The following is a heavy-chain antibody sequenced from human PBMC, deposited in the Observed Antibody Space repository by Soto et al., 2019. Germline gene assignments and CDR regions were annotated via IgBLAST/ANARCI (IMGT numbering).Heavy chain of an antibody. J-gene: IGHJ5*02. V-gene: IGHV3-23*01. CDR1: GFTFTSHA. D-gene: IGHD2-2*01. Sequence: EVQVLESGGGLVQPGGSLRLSCVVSGFTFTSHALSLVRQAPGKGLEWVSSISGNGDRIHYADSVKGRLTISRDNSKNTLYLQINSLLVEDTAMYYCAKLVCSSSCYDLWGQGTLVTVSS. CDR3: AKLVCSSSCYDL. CDR2: ISGNGDRI.